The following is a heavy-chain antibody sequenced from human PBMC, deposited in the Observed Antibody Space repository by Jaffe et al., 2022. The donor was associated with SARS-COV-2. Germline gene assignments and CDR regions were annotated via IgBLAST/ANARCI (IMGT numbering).Heavy chain of an antibody. D-gene: IGHD3-22*01. Sequence: QVQLVESGGGVVQPGRSLRLSCAASGFTFSSYAMHWVRQAPGKGLEWVAVISYDGSNKYYADSVKGRFTISRDNSKNTLYLQMNSLRAEDTAVYYCAREPFYYDSSGGYFDYWGQGTLVTVSS. J-gene: IGHJ4*02. CDR3: AREPFYYDSSGGYFDY. V-gene: IGHV3-30-3*01. CDR1: GFTFSSYA. CDR2: ISYDGSNK.